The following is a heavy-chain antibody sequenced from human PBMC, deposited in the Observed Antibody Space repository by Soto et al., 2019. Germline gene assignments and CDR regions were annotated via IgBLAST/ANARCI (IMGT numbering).Heavy chain of an antibody. D-gene: IGHD3-9*01. Sequence: QVQLQESGPGLVKPSQTLSLTCPVSGGSISSGGYYWSWIRQHPGKGMEWIGYIYYSWSTYYNPSPKSRVTISVDTSKNQFSLKLSSVTAADTAVYYCAREVDGEGFPWWFDPWGQGTLVTVSS. J-gene: IGHJ5*02. CDR3: AREVDGEGFPWWFDP. CDR2: IYYSWST. CDR1: GGSISSGGYY. V-gene: IGHV4-31*03.